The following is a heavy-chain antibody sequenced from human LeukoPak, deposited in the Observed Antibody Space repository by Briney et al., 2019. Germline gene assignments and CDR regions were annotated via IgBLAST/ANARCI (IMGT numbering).Heavy chain of an antibody. V-gene: IGHV3-21*01. CDR2: ITSSSTYI. CDR1: GFTFSSYN. CDR3: ARDGLVVVTAAIDF. J-gene: IGHJ4*02. D-gene: IGHD2-21*02. Sequence: GGSLRLSCAASGFTFSSYNMNWVRQAPGKGLEWVSSITSSSTYIYYADSVRGRFTISRDNSKNTLFLQMNSLRVEDTAVYYCARDGLVVVTAAIDFWGQGILVTVSS.